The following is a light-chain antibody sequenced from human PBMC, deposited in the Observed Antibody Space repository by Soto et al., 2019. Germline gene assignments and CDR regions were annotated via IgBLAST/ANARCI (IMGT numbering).Light chain of an antibody. CDR2: RNN. CDR1: SSNIGSSY. Sequence: QSVLTQPPSASGTPGQRVTISCSGSSSNIGSSYVYWYQQLPGTAPNLLIYRNNKRPSGVPARFSGSKSGTSASLAIIGLRSEEEADYYCATWDESLSGGVFGGGTKLTVL. J-gene: IGLJ2*01. V-gene: IGLV1-47*01. CDR3: ATWDESLSGGV.